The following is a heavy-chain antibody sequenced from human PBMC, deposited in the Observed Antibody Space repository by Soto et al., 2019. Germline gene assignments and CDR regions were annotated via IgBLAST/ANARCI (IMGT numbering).Heavy chain of an antibody. CDR1: GGFFSDYY. J-gene: IGHJ6*02. Sequence: SETLSLTCGVYGGFFSDYYWNWIRQPPGRGLEWIGEINHSGSTNYNPSLKSRVTISIDTSKHQFSLKLSSLTAADTAVYYCAREPSQNDHSYYGMDVWGQGTTVTV. CDR3: AREPSQNDHSYYGMDV. CDR2: INHSGST. V-gene: IGHV4-34*01.